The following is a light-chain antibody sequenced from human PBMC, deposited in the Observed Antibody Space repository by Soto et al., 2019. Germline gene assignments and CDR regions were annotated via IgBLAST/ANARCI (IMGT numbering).Light chain of an antibody. V-gene: IGLV2-8*01. J-gene: IGLJ1*01. CDR2: EVS. CDR3: SSYAGSNNFV. CDR1: SSDVGGYNY. Sequence: QSALTQPPSASGSPGRSVTISCTGTSSDVGGYNYVSWYRQHPGKAPKLMIYEVSERPSGVPDRFSGSKSSNTASLTVSGLQAEDEADYYCSSYAGSNNFVFGTGTKVTVL.